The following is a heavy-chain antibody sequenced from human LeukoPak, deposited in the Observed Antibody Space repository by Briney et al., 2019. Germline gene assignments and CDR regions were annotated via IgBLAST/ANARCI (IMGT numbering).Heavy chain of an antibody. Sequence: PSETLSLTCTVSGGSISSYYWSWIRQPPGKGLEWIGYIYYSGSTNYNPSLKSRVTISVDTSKNQLSLKLSSVTAADTAVYYCARDAAAAGGFAPWGQGPLATVS. CDR3: ARDAAAAGGFAP. D-gene: IGHD6-13*01. V-gene: IGHV4-59*01. CDR2: IYYSGST. J-gene: IGHJ5*02. CDR1: GGSISSYY.